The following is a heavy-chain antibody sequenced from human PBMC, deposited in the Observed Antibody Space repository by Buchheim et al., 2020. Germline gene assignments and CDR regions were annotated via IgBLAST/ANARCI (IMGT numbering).Heavy chain of an antibody. V-gene: IGHV3-7*01. Sequence: EVQLVDSGRGLVKPGGSLRLSCAASGFTFSNYWMSWVRQAPGKGLEWVANIKGDGSEKYLVDSVKGRFTISRDNAKNSLYLQMNSLRAEDTAVYYCARDSQYCSSTSCYNWFDPWGQGTL. CDR1: GFTFSNYW. J-gene: IGHJ5*02. CDR3: ARDSQYCSSTSCYNWFDP. CDR2: IKGDGSEK. D-gene: IGHD2-2*01.